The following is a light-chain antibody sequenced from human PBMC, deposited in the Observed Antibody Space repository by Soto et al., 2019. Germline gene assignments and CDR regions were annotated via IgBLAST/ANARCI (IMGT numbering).Light chain of an antibody. Sequence: SYELTQPLSVSVALGQTARITCGGNNIGRKNVHWYQQKPGQAPVLVIYRDINRPSGIPERFSGSNSGNTATLTISRAQAGDEADYYCQVWDSSTVVFGGGTKLTVL. J-gene: IGLJ2*01. CDR2: RDI. CDR3: QVWDSSTVV. CDR1: NIGRKN. V-gene: IGLV3-9*01.